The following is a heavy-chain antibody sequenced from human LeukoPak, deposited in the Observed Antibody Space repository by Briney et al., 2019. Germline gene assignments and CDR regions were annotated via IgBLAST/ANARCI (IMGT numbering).Heavy chain of an antibody. CDR2: IYYSGST. D-gene: IGHD5-18*01. Sequence: SETLSLTCTVSGDSISSYYWSWIRQPPGKGLEWIGYIYYSGSTNYNPSLKSRVTISVDTSKNQFSLKLSSVTAADTAVYYCARGPRGYSSNDYWGQGTLVTVSS. V-gene: IGHV4-59*12. CDR1: GDSISSYY. CDR3: ARGPRGYSSNDY. J-gene: IGHJ4*02.